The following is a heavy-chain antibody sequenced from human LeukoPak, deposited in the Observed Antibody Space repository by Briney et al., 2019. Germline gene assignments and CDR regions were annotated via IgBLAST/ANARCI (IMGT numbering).Heavy chain of an antibody. V-gene: IGHV3-48*04. CDR3: AKASGIAVFDAFDI. Sequence: GGSLRLSCAASGFTFTTFPMNWVRQAPGKGLEWVSFISESGDSTYYADSVKGRFTISRDNAKNSLYLQMISLRAEDTAVYYCAKASGIAVFDAFDIWGQGTMVTVSS. CDR1: GFTFTTFP. CDR2: ISESGDST. D-gene: IGHD6-19*01. J-gene: IGHJ3*02.